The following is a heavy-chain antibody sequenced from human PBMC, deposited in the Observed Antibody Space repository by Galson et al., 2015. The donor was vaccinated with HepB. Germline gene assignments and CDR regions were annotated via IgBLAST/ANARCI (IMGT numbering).Heavy chain of an antibody. V-gene: IGHV3-23*01. CDR2: ISGSGGST. J-gene: IGHJ5*02. CDR3: AKGGRGPPPKTQRFDP. Sequence: SLRLSCAASGFTFSSYAMSWVRQAPGKGLEWVSAISGSGGSTYYADSVKGRFTISRDNSKNTLYLQMNSLRAEDTAVYYCAKGGRGPPPKTQRFDPWGQGTLVTVSS. D-gene: IGHD1-26*01. CDR1: GFTFSSYA.